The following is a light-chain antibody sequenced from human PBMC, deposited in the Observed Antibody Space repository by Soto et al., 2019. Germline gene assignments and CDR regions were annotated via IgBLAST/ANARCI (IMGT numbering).Light chain of an antibody. CDR3: CSYGGSSTFVV. V-gene: IGLV2-23*02. Sequence: QSALTQPASVSGSPGQSITISCTGTSSDVGSYNLVSWYQQHPGKAPKLMIYEVSKRPSGVSNRFSGSKSGNTASLTISGLQAEDEADYYCCSYGGSSTFVVFGGGTKVTVL. J-gene: IGLJ2*01. CDR1: SSDVGSYNL. CDR2: EVS.